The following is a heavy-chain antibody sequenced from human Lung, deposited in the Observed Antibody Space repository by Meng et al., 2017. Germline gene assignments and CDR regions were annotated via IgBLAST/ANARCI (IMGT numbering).Heavy chain of an antibody. CDR2: MSSDGAQI. V-gene: IGHV3-30*01. CDR1: GFTFNTYA. Sequence: QVELVGVGGGGVQPGGSLRLSCAASGFTFNTYAMHWVRQAPGKGLEWVSLMSSDGAQIYYSDSVRGRFTISRDNSKNTLYLQMNSLRAEDTAVYYCARDKPPNDVWGRGTLVTVSS. CDR3: ARDKPPNDV. J-gene: IGHJ2*01.